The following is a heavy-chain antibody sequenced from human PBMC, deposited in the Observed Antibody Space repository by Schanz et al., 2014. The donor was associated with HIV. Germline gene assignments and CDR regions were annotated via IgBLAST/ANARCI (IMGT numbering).Heavy chain of an antibody. CDR2: ISWNSGSI. CDR3: AKCAGGTCSIDY. CDR1: GFTFDDYA. D-gene: IGHD2-15*01. J-gene: IGHJ4*02. V-gene: IGHV3-9*01. Sequence: EVQLVESGGGMVQPGRSLRLSCAASGFTFDDYAMHWVRQAPGKGLEWVSGISWNSGSIGYADSVRGRFTISRDNSRNTLYLQMDSLRAEDTAVYYCAKCAGGTCSIDYWGQGTLVSVSA.